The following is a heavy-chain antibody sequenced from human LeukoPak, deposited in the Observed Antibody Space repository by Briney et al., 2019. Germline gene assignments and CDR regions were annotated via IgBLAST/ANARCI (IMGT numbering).Heavy chain of an antibody. CDR3: ARGGDYGANWFDP. V-gene: IGHV3-74*01. CDR2: INSDGSST. J-gene: IGHJ5*02. CDR1: GFTFSSYW. D-gene: IGHD4-17*01. Sequence: PGGSLRLSCAASGFTFSSYWMHWFRQAPGKGLVWVSRINSDGSSTSYADSVKGRFTISRDNAKNTLYLQMNSLRAEDTAVYYCARGGDYGANWFDPWGQGTLVTVSS.